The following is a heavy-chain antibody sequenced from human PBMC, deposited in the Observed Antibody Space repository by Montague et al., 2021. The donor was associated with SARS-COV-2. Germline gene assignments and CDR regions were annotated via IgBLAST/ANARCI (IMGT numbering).Heavy chain of an antibody. CDR3: ARDDIVLQGVTKGMDV. D-gene: IGHD3-10*01. CDR1: GGSISSSNYY. Sequence: SETLSLTCTVPGGSISSSNYYWSWIRQPPGKGLEWIGNMYYSGSTYYNPSLKSRATISIDTSKNQFSLKLSSVTAADTAVYYCARDDIVLQGVTKGMDVWGQGTTVTVSS. V-gene: IGHV4-39*07. J-gene: IGHJ6*02. CDR2: MYYSGST.